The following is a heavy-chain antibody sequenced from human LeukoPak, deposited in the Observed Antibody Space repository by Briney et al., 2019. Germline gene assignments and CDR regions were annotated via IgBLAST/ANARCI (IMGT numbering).Heavy chain of an antibody. CDR2: IFYRGNT. Sequence: TPSETLSLTCTVSGGSISTNNYYWGWIRQPPGKGLEWIGSIFYRGNTYYNPSLKRRVTISIDTSKAQFSLKLTSVPAADTAIFYCARHGYDVLSGLFDYWGQGSLVTVSS. D-gene: IGHD3-3*01. CDR3: ARHGYDVLSGLFDY. J-gene: IGHJ4*02. V-gene: IGHV4-39*01. CDR1: GGSISTNNYY.